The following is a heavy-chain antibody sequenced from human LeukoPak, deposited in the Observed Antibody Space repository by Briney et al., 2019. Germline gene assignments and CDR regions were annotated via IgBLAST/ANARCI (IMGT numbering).Heavy chain of an antibody. CDR1: GFTFSSYS. Sequence: GGSLRLSCAASGFTFSSYSMNWVRQAPGKGLELVSSISSSSSYIYYADSVKGRFTISRDNAKNSLYLQMNSLRAEDTAVYYCARGGSGSYLLDYWGQGTLVTVSS. J-gene: IGHJ4*02. CDR2: ISSSSSYI. D-gene: IGHD3-10*01. V-gene: IGHV3-21*01. CDR3: ARGGSGSYLLDY.